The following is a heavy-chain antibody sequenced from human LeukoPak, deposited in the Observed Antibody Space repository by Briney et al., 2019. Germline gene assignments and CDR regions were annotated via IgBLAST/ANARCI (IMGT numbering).Heavy chain of an antibody. CDR3: ARGPFGSSSSYYYYYMDV. V-gene: IGHV1-8*01. D-gene: IGHD6-13*01. J-gene: IGHJ6*03. Sequence: GASVKVSCKASGYTFTSYDINWVRQATGQGLEWMGWMNPNSGNTGYAQKFQGRVTMTRNTSISTAYMELSSLRSEDTAVYYCARGPFGSSSSYYYYYMDVWGKGTTVTISS. CDR1: GYTFTSYD. CDR2: MNPNSGNT.